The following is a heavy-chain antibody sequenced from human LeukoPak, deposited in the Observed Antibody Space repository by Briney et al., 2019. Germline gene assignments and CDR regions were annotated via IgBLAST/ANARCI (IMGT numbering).Heavy chain of an antibody. CDR1: GFTFSNAW. D-gene: IGHD3-10*02. V-gene: IGHV3-11*04. CDR2: ISSSGSTI. Sequence: PGGSLRLSCAASGFTFSNAWMSWVRQAPGKGLEWVSYISSSGSTIYYADSVKGRFTISSDNAKNSLYLQMNSLRAEDTAVYYCAELGITMIGGVWGKGTTVTISS. CDR3: AELGITMIGGV. J-gene: IGHJ6*04.